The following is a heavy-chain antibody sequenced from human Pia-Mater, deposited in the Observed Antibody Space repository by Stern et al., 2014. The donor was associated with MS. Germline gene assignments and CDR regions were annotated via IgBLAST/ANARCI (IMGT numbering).Heavy chain of an antibody. D-gene: IGHD4-11*01. Sequence: QLQLQESGPGLVKPSETLSLTCSVSGGSITNRDYWGWIRQSPGKGLEWIGSVYYSGITYYRPSLTSRATISIDTSKNPFSLKFTSVTATDTAVYFCARGVTAVTNYVPNWCFDLWGRGTLVTISS. CDR1: GGSITNRDY. CDR3: ARGVTAVTNYVPNWCFDL. J-gene: IGHJ2*01. CDR2: VYYSGIT. V-gene: IGHV4-39*02.